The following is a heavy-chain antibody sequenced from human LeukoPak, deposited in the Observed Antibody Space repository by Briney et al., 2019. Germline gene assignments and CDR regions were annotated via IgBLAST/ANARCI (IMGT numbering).Heavy chain of an antibody. J-gene: IGHJ6*02. CDR3: AREGGWNVPNYYGMDV. CDR2: INPNSGGT. Sequence: ASVKVSCKASGYTFTGYYMHWVRQAPGQGLEWMGWINPNSGGTNYAQKFQGRVTMTRDTSISTAYMELSRLRSDDTAVYYCAREGGWNVPNYYGMDVWGQGTTVTVSS. D-gene: IGHD1-1*01. CDR1: GYTFTGYY. V-gene: IGHV1-2*02.